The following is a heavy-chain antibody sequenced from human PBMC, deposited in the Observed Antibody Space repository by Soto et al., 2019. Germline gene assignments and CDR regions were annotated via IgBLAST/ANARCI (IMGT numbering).Heavy chain of an antibody. CDR3: ARKSRSSGSCFDS. Sequence: QVQLQESGPGLVKPSETLSLTCSVYGVSISSYYWSWIRQPPGKGLEWIGYSYYSGSTNYNPSLKSRVTISVDRSKNQFSLRLSSVTAADTAVYYCARKSRSSGSCFDSWGQGTLVTVSS. D-gene: IGHD3-10*01. CDR2: SYYSGST. CDR1: GVSISSYY. J-gene: IGHJ4*02. V-gene: IGHV4-59*08.